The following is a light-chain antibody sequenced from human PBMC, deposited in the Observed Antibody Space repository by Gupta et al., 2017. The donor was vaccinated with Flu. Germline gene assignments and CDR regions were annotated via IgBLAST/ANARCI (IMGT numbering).Light chain of an antibody. CDR3: GAWDDSLSAGV. V-gene: IGLV1-51*01. CDR2: YNT. Sequence: QSVLTQPPSVSAAPGQKVTIPCSGSSSNIGNNYVFWYQQFPGTAPKLLIYYNTRRPSGIPDRFSGSKSGTSATLDITGLQTGDEADYYCGAWDDSLSAGVFGGGTKLTVL. CDR1: SSNIGNNY. J-gene: IGLJ2*01.